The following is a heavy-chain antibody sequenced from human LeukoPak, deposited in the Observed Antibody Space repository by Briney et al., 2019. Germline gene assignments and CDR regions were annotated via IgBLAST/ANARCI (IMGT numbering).Heavy chain of an antibody. D-gene: IGHD2-2*02. CDR3: ATDGGYCSSTSCYRGDYFDY. J-gene: IGHJ4*02. CDR2: IIPIFGTA. Sequence: GASVKVSCKASGGTFSSYAISWVRQAPGQGLEWMGGIIPIFGTANYAQKFQGRVTITADESASTAYMELSSLRSEDTAVYYCATDGGYCSSTSCYRGDYFDYWGQGTLVTVSS. CDR1: GGTFSSYA. V-gene: IGHV1-69*13.